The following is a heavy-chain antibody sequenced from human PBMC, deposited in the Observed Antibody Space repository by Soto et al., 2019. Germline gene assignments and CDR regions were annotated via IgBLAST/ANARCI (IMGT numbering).Heavy chain of an antibody. V-gene: IGHV4-4*02. CDR3: ARSPPSSYYGGSGAFDY. CDR1: GGFTSTNNW. Sequence: QLQLQESGPGLVRPSGTLSLTCAVSGGFTSTNNWWSWVRQPPGKGLEWIWDAYHSVSTEYNPSLKSRVSISVDKSKNQLALKLTSATAADTAVYYCARSPPSSYYGGSGAFDYWGQGTLVTVSS. CDR2: AYHSVST. D-gene: IGHD3-10*01. J-gene: IGHJ4*02.